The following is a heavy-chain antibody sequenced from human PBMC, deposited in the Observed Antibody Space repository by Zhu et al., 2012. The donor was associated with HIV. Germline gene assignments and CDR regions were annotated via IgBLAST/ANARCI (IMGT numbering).Heavy chain of an antibody. V-gene: IGHV4-30-4*08. J-gene: IGHJ3*02. D-gene: IGHD1-26*01. CDR3: ARKQWELLSAFDI. CDR1: GGSISSGGYY. Sequence: QVQLQESGPGLVKPSQTLSLTCTVSGGSISSGGYYWSWVRQSPVRGLEWIGYIYYSGTTYYIPSLKSRVTISVDTSKNQFSLKLTSVTAADTAMYYCARKQWELLSAFDIWAKGQWSPS. CDR2: IYYSGTT.